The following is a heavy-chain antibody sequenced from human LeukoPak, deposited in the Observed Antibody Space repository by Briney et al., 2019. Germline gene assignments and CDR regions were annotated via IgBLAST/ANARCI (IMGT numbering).Heavy chain of an antibody. D-gene: IGHD3-10*01. CDR2: INPNSGGT. Sequence: ASVKVSCKASGYTFTGYYMHWVRQAPGQGLEWMGWINPNSGGTNYAQKFQGRVTMTRDTSISTAYMELSRLRSDDTAVYYCARVRVLLWFGEFGYWGQGTLVTVSS. J-gene: IGHJ4*02. CDR1: GYTFTGYY. V-gene: IGHV1-2*02. CDR3: ARVRVLLWFGEFGY.